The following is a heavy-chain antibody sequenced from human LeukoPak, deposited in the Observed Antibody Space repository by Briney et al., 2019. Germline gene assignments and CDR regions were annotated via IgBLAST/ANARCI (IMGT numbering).Heavy chain of an antibody. CDR3: ARWEIRGTAHQLNY. J-gene: IGHJ4*02. D-gene: IGHD1-7*01. Sequence: PGGSLRLSCAASGFTLSSHWMTWVRQAPGKGLEWVANINQDGSANYYVDSVKGRFTISRDNAKYSMYLQMNRLRVEDTAVYYCARWEIRGTAHQLNYWGQGTLVTVSS. V-gene: IGHV3-7*01. CDR1: GFTLSSHW. CDR2: INQDGSAN.